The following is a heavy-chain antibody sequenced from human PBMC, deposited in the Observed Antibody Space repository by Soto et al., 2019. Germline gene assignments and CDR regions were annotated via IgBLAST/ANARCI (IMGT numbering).Heavy chain of an antibody. CDR2: INYSGRT. Sequence: ASETLSLTCAVHGGSFSDYYWSWIRQPPGKGLEWIGEINYSGRTNYNPSLKSRVTISVDTSKNQFSLKLSSMTAADTAVYYCARDAAVGLFDYWGQGTLVTVS. D-gene: IGHD1-26*01. V-gene: IGHV4-34*01. J-gene: IGHJ4*02. CDR3: ARDAAVGLFDY. CDR1: GGSFSDYY.